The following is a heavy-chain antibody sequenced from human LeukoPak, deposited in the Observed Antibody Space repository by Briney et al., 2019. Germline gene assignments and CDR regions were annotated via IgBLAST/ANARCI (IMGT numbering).Heavy chain of an antibody. CDR2: IYYSGST. D-gene: IGHD3-22*01. Sequence: PSETLSLTCTVSGGSISSSSYYWGWIRQPPGQVLECIGSIYYSGSTYYNPSLKSRVTISVDTSKNQFSLKLSSVTAADTAVYYCARRVHDSSGYFYIDYWGQGTLVTVSS. V-gene: IGHV4-39*01. J-gene: IGHJ4*02. CDR1: GGSISSSSYY. CDR3: ARRVHDSSGYFYIDY.